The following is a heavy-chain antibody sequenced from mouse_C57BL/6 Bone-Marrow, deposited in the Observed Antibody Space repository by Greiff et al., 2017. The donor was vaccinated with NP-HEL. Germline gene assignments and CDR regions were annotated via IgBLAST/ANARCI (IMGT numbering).Heavy chain of an antibody. J-gene: IGHJ4*01. CDR2: IDPNSGGT. V-gene: IGHV1-72*01. CDR3: ARGSWAYYAMDY. CDR1: GYTFTSYW. D-gene: IGHD4-1*01. Sequence: QVHVKQSGAELVKPGASVKLSCKASGYTFTSYWMHWVKQRPGRGLEWIGRIDPNSGGTKYNEKFKSKATLTVDKPSSTAYMQLSSLTSEDSAVYDGARGSWAYYAMDYWGQGTSVTVSS.